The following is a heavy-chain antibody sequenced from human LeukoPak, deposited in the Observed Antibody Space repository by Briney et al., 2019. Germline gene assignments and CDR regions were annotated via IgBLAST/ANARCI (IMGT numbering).Heavy chain of an antibody. J-gene: IGHJ4*02. D-gene: IGHD4-11*01. CDR3: ARETTVTSPYKYFDY. Sequence: ASVKVSCKASGYTFTSYYMHWVRQAPGQGLEWMGIINPSGGSTSYAQKFQGRVTMTRDTSTSTVYMELSSLRSEDTAVYYCARETTVTSPYKYFDYWGQGTLVTVSS. CDR2: INPSGGST. V-gene: IGHV1-46*01. CDR1: GYTFTSYY.